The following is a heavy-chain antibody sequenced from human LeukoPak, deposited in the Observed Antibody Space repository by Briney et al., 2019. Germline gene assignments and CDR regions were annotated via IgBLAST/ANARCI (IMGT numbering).Heavy chain of an antibody. CDR1: GYTFTSYG. CDR2: ISAYNGNT. Sequence: ASVKVSCKASGYTFTSYGISWVRQAPGQGLEWMGWISAYNGNTNYAQKLQGRVTMTTDTSTSTAYMELRSLRSDDTAVYYCAXATRLLLWFGEGNWFDPWGQGTLVTVSS. CDR3: AXATRLLLWFGEGNWFDP. V-gene: IGHV1-18*01. D-gene: IGHD3-10*01. J-gene: IGHJ5*02.